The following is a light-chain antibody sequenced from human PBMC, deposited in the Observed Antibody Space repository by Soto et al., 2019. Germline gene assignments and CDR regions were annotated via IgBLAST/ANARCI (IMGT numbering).Light chain of an antibody. Sequence: DRVTVPCRASRGMSIFLAWYKLKPGKAPKLLIYTASTLQTGVPSRFSGSGSGTDFTLTISSLQPEDFATYYCQQLYTYPLTFGGGTNV. CDR3: QQLYTYPLT. J-gene: IGKJ4*01. CDR1: RGMSIF. V-gene: IGKV1-9*01. CDR2: TAS.